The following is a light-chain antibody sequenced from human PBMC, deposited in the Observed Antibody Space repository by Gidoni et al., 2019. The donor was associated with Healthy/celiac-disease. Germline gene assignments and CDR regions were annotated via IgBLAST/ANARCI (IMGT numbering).Light chain of an antibody. CDR1: QSISSY. J-gene: IGKJ1*01. Sequence: DIQITQSSSSLSASVGDRVTITCRASQSISSYLNWYQHKPGKAPKLLIYAASNLQSGVTSRFSGSGSGTDFTITISSLQPEDIANCYWQQSYSTPWTFGQGTKVEIK. V-gene: IGKV1-39*01. CDR3: QQSYSTPWT. CDR2: AAS.